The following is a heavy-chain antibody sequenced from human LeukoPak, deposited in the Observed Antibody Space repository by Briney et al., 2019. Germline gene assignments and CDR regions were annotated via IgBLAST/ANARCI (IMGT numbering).Heavy chain of an antibody. CDR3: ARAPVGRDYYYYMDV. Sequence: SETLSLTCTVSGGSISSYYWSWIRQPPGKGLEWIGYIYYSGSTNYNPSLKSRVTISVDTSKNQFSLKLSSVTAADTAVYYCARAPVGRDYYYYMDVWGKGTTVTISS. V-gene: IGHV4-59*01. CDR1: GGSISSYY. J-gene: IGHJ6*03. CDR2: IYYSGST.